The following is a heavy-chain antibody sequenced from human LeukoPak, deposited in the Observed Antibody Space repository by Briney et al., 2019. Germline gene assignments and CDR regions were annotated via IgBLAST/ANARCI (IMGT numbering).Heavy chain of an antibody. CDR3: ARLGSSGYYSFDY. Sequence: SETLSLTCTVSGGSISSYYWGWMRQPPGKGLEWIGCIYYSGSAYYNPSLKSRVTISVDTSKNQFSLKLSSVTAADTAVYYCARLGSSGYYSFDYWGQGTLVTVSS. CDR1: GGSISSYY. D-gene: IGHD3-22*01. V-gene: IGHV4-39*01. CDR2: IYYSGSA. J-gene: IGHJ4*02.